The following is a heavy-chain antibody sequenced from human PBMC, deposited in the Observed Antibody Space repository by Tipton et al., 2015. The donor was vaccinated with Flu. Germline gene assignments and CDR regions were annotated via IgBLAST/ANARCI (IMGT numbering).Heavy chain of an antibody. CDR2: IKEDGSEK. Sequence: GSLRLSCAASGFTFSSDWMSWVRQAPGKGLEWVANIKEDGSEKNYVHSVKGRFTISRDNAQTSLFLQMNSLRAEVTAVYYCGKGYGGSSWGQGTLVTVSS. V-gene: IGHV3-7*01. J-gene: IGHJ4*02. D-gene: IGHD2-15*01. CDR3: GKGYGGSS. CDR1: GFTFSSDW.